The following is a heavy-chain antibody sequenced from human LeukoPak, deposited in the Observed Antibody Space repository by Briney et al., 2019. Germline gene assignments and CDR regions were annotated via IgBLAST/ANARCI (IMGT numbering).Heavy chain of an antibody. D-gene: IGHD5-18*01. CDR2: IQYDSNNK. CDR1: GFTFSSYA. CDR3: ARGATAMVSFYCDY. V-gene: IGHV3-30*02. Sequence: GSLRLSCAASGFTFSSYAMSWVRQAPDKGLEWVAFIQYDSNNKYYADSVKGRFTISRDNSKNTLYLQMNSLRPEDTAVYYCARGATAMVSFYCDYWGQGTLVTVSS. J-gene: IGHJ4*02.